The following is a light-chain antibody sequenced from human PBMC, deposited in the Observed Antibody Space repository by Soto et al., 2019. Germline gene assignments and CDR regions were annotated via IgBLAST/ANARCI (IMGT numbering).Light chain of an antibody. J-gene: IGKJ2*01. CDR3: QQYYGSPYT. Sequence: DIVMTQSPDSLAVSLGERATINCKSSQSVLSSSNNKNYLAWYQQKPGQPPNLLLYWASTRASGVPGRFSGSGSATDFTLTIASLQAEDVAVYYCQQYYGSPYTCGQGTKLEI. CDR2: WAS. V-gene: IGKV4-1*01. CDR1: QSVLSSSNNKNY.